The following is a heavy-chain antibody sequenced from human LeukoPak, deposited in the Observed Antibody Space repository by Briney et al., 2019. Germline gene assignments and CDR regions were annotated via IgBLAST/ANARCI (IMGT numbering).Heavy chain of an antibody. D-gene: IGHD3-10*01. V-gene: IGHV1-18*01. J-gene: IGHJ4*02. CDR2: ISANNGNT. CDR1: GYTFTSYG. Sequence: ASVKVSCEASGYTFTSYGISWVRQAPGQGSEWMGWISANNGNTKYAQKFQGRVTMTTDTSASTAYMELRSLRSDDTAVYYCARDWGSETLDYWGQGTLVTVSS. CDR3: ARDWGSETLDY.